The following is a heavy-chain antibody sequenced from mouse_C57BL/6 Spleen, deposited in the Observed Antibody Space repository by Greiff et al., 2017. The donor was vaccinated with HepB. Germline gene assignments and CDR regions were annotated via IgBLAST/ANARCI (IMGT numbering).Heavy chain of an antibody. V-gene: IGHV5-4*01. CDR3: ARPPLDSSGPAWFAY. CDR1: GFTFSSYA. D-gene: IGHD3-2*02. Sequence: EVQVVESGGGLVKPGGSLKLSCAASGFTFSSYAMSWVRQTPEKRLEWVATISDGGSCTYYPDNVKGRFTISRDNAKNNLYLQMSHLKSEDTAMYYCARPPLDSSGPAWFAYWGQGTLVTVSA. J-gene: IGHJ3*01. CDR2: ISDGGSCT.